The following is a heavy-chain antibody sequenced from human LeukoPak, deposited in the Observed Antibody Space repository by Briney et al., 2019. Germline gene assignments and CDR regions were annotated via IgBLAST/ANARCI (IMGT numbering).Heavy chain of an antibody. D-gene: IGHD6-13*01. V-gene: IGHV4-59*01. CDR1: GGSISPYY. Sequence: PSETLSLTCTVSGGSISPYYWSWIRQPPGKGLEWIGYFYYTGSTNYNPSLKSRVTMSVDTSKNQFSLNLQSVTPEDTAVYYCARNLIPEQLVVNFWGQGTLVTVSS. CDR3: ARNLIPEQLVVNF. CDR2: FYYTGST. J-gene: IGHJ4*02.